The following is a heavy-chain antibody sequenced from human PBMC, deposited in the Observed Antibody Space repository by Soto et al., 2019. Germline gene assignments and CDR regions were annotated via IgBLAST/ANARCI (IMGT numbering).Heavy chain of an antibody. V-gene: IGHV3-66*01. CDR1: GLTVSRNY. CDR3: ARDGPGGKNFDY. J-gene: IGHJ4*02. Sequence: EVQLVGSGGGLAKPGGSLRLSCAAPGLTVSRNYMSWVRQPHGKGLEWVSVIYSGGSTYYADSVKGRFTISRDNSKNTLYLQMNSLRAEDTAVYYCARDGPGGKNFDYWGQGTLVTVSS. CDR2: IYSGGST.